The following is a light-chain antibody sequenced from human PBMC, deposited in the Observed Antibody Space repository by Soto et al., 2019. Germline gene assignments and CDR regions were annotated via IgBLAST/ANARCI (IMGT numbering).Light chain of an antibody. CDR2: TAS. Sequence: DIQMTQSPSTLSASVGERVTITCRASQSISNWLAWYQHKPGKAPKLLIYTASSLRSGVPSRFSGSGSGTYFTLTISRLHPDYFATYYRQHYKSSRAFGQGTKVEI. CDR1: QSISNW. J-gene: IGKJ1*01. CDR3: QHYKSSRA. V-gene: IGKV1-5*03.